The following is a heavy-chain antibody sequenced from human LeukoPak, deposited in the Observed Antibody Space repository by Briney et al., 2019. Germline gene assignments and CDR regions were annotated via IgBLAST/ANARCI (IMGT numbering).Heavy chain of an antibody. CDR2: SRNKANRHIP. CDR1: GLTLSDHY. V-gene: IGHV3-72*01. CDR3: TRYERASDAFDI. J-gene: IGHJ3*02. Sequence: GGSLRLSCAVSGLTLSDHYMDWVRQPPGKGLEWVGRSRNKANRHIPEYAASLTDRFSIRRDDSKHSPYLQMNNLNTGDTAVYYCTRYERASDAFDIWRQGTKVTVCS. D-gene: IGHD1-1*01.